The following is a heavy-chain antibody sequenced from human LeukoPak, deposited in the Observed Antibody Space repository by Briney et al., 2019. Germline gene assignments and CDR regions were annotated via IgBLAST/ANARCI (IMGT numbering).Heavy chain of an antibody. V-gene: IGHV4-34*01. CDR3: ARGLIAAAGTSFDY. D-gene: IGHD6-13*01. J-gene: IGHJ4*02. Sequence: PSETLSLTCAVYGGSFSGYYWSWIRQPPGKGLEWIGEINHSGSTNYNPSLKSRVTLSVDTSKNQFSLKLSSVTAADTAVYYCARGLIAAAGTSFDYWGQGTLVTVSS. CDR1: GGSFSGYY. CDR2: INHSGST.